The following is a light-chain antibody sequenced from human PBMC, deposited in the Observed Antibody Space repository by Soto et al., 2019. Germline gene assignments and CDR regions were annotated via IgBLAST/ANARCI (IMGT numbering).Light chain of an antibody. Sequence: QSALTQPASVSGSPGQSITLSCTGISSDIGSYVSWYQQYPRKAPKLMIYDVSHRPSGVSNRFSGSKSGNTASLTISGLQAEDEADYYCSSYTSYTAVFGGGTKLTVL. CDR2: DVS. CDR3: SSYTSYTAV. V-gene: IGLV2-14*03. J-gene: IGLJ2*01. CDR1: SSDIGSY.